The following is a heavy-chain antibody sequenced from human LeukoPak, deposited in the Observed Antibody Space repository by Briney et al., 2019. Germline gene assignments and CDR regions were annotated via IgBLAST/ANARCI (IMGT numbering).Heavy chain of an antibody. CDR2: T. J-gene: IGHJ6*03. CDR3: ANEGYCSSTSCPPYYYMDV. V-gene: IGHV3-NL1*01. D-gene: IGHD2-2*01. Sequence: TNYADSVKGRFTISRDNSKNTLYLQMNSLRAEDTAVYYCANEGYCSSTSCPPYYYMDVWGKGTTVTVSS.